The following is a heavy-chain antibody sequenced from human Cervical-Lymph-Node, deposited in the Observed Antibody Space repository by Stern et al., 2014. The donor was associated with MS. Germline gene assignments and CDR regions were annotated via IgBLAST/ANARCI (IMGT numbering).Heavy chain of an antibody. D-gene: IGHD3-3*01. CDR2: IKNNADDGTT. CDR1: GFTFINAW. CDR3: VDFWSPYSG. V-gene: IGHV3-15*01. J-gene: IGHJ4*02. Sequence: EVQLVESGGGLVKPGGSLRLSCAASGFTFINAWMSWVRQAPGKGLEWVGRIKNNADDGTTDYAAPVKGRFTISRDDSRNTLYLQMNSLKTEDTAVYYCVDFWSPYSGWGQGTVVTVSS.